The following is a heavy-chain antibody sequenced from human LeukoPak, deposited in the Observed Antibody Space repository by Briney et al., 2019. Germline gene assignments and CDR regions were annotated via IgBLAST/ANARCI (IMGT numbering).Heavy chain of an antibody. J-gene: IGHJ4*02. V-gene: IGHV3-7*01. CDR1: GFPFINHW. CDR2: IQKDGSEK. Sequence: GSLLLSCVASGFPFINHWMSWVRRAPGKGLEGVANIQKDGSEKHYVASVEGRFTISRDNAENSLFLQLNSLRADDTAVYYCVRLWDNSGFFGYWGQGALVTVSS. D-gene: IGHD3-22*01. CDR3: VRLWDNSGFFGY.